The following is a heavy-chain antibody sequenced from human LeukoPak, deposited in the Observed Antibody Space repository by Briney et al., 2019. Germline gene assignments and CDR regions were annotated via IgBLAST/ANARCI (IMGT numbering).Heavy chain of an antibody. CDR1: GGSISSYY. V-gene: IGHV4-59*08. J-gene: IGHJ6*02. CDR3: ARQMIAVAGTGYYYGMDV. CDR2: IYYSGST. D-gene: IGHD6-19*01. Sequence: SETLSLTCTVSGGSISSYYWSWIRQPPRKGLEWIGYIYYSGSTNYNPSLKSRVTISVDTSKNQFSLKLSSVTAADTAVYYCARQMIAVAGTGYYYGMDVWGQGTTVTVSS.